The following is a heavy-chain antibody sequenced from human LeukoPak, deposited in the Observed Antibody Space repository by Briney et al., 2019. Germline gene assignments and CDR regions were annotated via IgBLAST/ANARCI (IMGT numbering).Heavy chain of an antibody. CDR1: GGSISSGGYY. Sequence: PSQTLSLTCTVSGGSISSGGYYWSWIRQPPGKGLEWIGYIYHSGSTYYNPSLKSRVTISVDRSKNQFSLKLSSVTAADTAVYYCAGEVTNYYYYYMDVWGKGTTVTVSS. D-gene: IGHD3-16*01. V-gene: IGHV4-30-2*01. CDR3: AGEVTNYYYYYMDV. CDR2: IYHSGST. J-gene: IGHJ6*03.